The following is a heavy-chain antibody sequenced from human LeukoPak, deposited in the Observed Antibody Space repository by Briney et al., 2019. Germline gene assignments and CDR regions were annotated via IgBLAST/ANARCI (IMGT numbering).Heavy chain of an antibody. V-gene: IGHV4-39*07. D-gene: IGHD6-13*01. J-gene: IGHJ4*02. CDR1: GASISTSRSY. CDR3: ARPSSSWYGIDY. Sequence: SETLSLTCTVSGASISTSRSYGAWVRQPPGKGLEWIGEINHSGSTNYNPSLKSRVTISVDTSKNQFSLKLSSVTAADTAVYYCARPSSSWYGIDYWGQGTLVTVSS. CDR2: INHSGST.